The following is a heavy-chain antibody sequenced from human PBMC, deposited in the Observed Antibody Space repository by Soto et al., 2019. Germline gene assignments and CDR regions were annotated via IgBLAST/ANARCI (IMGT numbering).Heavy chain of an antibody. J-gene: IGHJ4*02. D-gene: IGHD2-8*02. CDR2: ISGSGGST. Sequence: EVQLLESGGGLVQPGGSLRLSCAVSGFTFSSYAMSWVRQAPGQGLEWVSAISGSGGSTNYLASVRGRFTLSRDNYRNQRYLQMNSLRGGDMDVYYCARHVHWSSKAYDYWGQGNLVTVSS. V-gene: IGHV3-23*01. CDR1: GFTFSSYA. CDR3: ARHVHWSSKAYDY.